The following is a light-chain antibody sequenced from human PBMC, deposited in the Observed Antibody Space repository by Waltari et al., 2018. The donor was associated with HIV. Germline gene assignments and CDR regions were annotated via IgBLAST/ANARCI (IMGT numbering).Light chain of an antibody. CDR3: AAWDDSLNGYYV. V-gene: IGLV1-44*01. CDR1: SANIGSTT. J-gene: IGLJ1*01. Sequence: QSVLTQPPSASGTPGQRVPISCSGSSANIGSTTANWYQQFPGMAPKLLIYSNNQRPSGVPDRFSGSKSGTSASLAISGLQSEDEGDYYCAAWDDSLNGYYVFGTGTKVTVL. CDR2: SNN.